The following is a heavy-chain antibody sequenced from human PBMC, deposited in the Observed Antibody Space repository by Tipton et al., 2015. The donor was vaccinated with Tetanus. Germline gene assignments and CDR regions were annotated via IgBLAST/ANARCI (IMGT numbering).Heavy chain of an antibody. CDR2: VIPIFRTT. J-gene: IGHJ6*02. CDR1: GGAFSSSA. D-gene: IGHD3-22*01. V-gene: IGHV1-69*06. CDR3: ARGGYDSDTYSYYYYSMDV. Sequence: QVQLVQSGAEVKKPGSSVKVSYKASGGAFSSSAFSWVRQAPGQGLEWMGGVIPIFRTTTYAQKFQGTVTITADKSTSTVYMELSSLRSEDTATYYCARGGYDSDTYSYYYYSMDVWGQGTTVTVSS.